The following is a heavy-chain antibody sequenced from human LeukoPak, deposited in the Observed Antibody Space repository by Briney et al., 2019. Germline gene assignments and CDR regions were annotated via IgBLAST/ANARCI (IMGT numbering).Heavy chain of an antibody. V-gene: IGHV3-23*01. CDR1: GFTFSSYA. Sequence: GGSLRLSCAASGFTFSSYAMSWVRQAPGKGLEWVSAISGSGGSTYYADSVKGRFTISRDNSKNTLYLQMNSLRAEDTAVYYCASHGRNVDIVATIYFDYWGQGTLVTVSS. J-gene: IGHJ4*02. D-gene: IGHD5-12*01. CDR2: ISGSGGST. CDR3: ASHGRNVDIVATIYFDY.